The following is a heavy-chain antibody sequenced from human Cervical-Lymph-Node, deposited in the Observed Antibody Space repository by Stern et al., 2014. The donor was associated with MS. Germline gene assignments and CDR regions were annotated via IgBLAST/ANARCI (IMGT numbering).Heavy chain of an antibody. D-gene: IGHD5-24*01. J-gene: IGHJ2*01. CDR1: GFALTTSGVG. Sequence: QVTLRESGPTLVKPTQTLTLTCTFSGFALTTSGVGVGWIRQPPGKALEWLGIDYWDDDSRQTPSLKSRLTITQDISKNQVVLTMTNMDPVDTATYYCAHTYNQLNFWYFDLWGRGTLVTVSS. CDR2: DYWDDDS. V-gene: IGHV2-5*02. CDR3: AHTYNQLNFWYFDL.